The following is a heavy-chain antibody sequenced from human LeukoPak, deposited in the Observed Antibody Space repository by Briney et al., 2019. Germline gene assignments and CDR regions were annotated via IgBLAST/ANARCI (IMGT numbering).Heavy chain of an antibody. D-gene: IGHD4-17*01. CDR2: IIPIFGTA. CDR3: ARGEYGDLFPAIYYYYYMDV. Sequence: ASVKVSCKASGGTFSSYAISLVRQVPGQGLEWMGGIIPIFGTANYAQKFQGRVTITTDESTSTAYMELSSLRSEDTAVYYCARGEYGDLFPAIYYYYYMDVWGKGTTVTVSS. V-gene: IGHV1-69*05. J-gene: IGHJ6*03. CDR1: GGTFSSYA.